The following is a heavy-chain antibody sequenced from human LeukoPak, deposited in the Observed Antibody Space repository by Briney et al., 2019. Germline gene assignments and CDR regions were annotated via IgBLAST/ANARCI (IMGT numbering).Heavy chain of an antibody. CDR3: VRLPTGYPNWFDP. CDR1: GGSISSSSSY. Sequence: SETLSLTCTASGGSISSSSSYWGWIRQPPEKGLEWIGNIFYSGTTYYNPSLKSRVTISLDTSKNQFSLRLSSVTAADTAFYYCVRLPTGYPNWFDPWGQGTLVTVSS. V-gene: IGHV4-39*01. D-gene: IGHD3-9*01. CDR2: IFYSGTT. J-gene: IGHJ5*02.